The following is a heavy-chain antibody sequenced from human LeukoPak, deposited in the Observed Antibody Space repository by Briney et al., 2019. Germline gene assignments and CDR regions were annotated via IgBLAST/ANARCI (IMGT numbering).Heavy chain of an antibody. J-gene: IGHJ6*02. CDR2: IYYSGST. V-gene: IGHV4-39*07. CDR3: ARSKVVPAAVRPHAGSMDV. Sequence: SETLSLTCTVSGGSISSSSYYWGWIRQPPGKGLEWIGSIYYSGSTYYNPSLKSRVTISVDTSKNQFSLKLSSVTAADTAVYYCARSKVVPAAVRPHAGSMDVWGQGTTVTVSS. CDR1: GGSISSSSYY. D-gene: IGHD2-2*01.